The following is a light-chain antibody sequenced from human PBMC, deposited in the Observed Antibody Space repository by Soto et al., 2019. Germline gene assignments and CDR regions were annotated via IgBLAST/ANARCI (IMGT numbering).Light chain of an antibody. Sequence: DIQMTQSPTTLSASVGDRVTITCRASQRLNSWLAWYQQKPGKAPKRLIHKASSLGSGVPSRFSGSGSGTEFTLTSSSLQPDDFATYYCQQYNTYPLTFGGGTKVEIK. V-gene: IGKV1-5*03. CDR2: KAS. J-gene: IGKJ4*01. CDR1: QRLNSW. CDR3: QQYNTYPLT.